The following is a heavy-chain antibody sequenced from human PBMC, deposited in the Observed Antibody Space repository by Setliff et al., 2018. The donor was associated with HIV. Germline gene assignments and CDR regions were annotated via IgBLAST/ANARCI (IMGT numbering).Heavy chain of an antibody. J-gene: IGHJ4*02. Sequence: VESLKISCQASGYTFTNHWIGWVRQMPGEGLEWMAIIYPGDSGVRYNPSFQGQVTVSVDKSINTAYLQWSSLKASDTATYYCAREHRLCSGERCVLPDYWGQGTLVTVS. CDR2: IYPGDSGV. CDR1: GYTFTNHW. V-gene: IGHV5-51*01. CDR3: AREHRLCSGERCVLPDY. D-gene: IGHD2-15*01.